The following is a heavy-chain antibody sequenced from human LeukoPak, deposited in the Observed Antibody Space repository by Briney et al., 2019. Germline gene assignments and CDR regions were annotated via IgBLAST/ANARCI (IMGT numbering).Heavy chain of an antibody. V-gene: IGHV3-30*03. J-gene: IGHJ3*01. CDR1: GFTVGNYW. D-gene: IGHD2-2*02. Sequence: PGGSLRFSCAASGFTVGNYWMSWVRQAPGKGLEWVAVISYDESNEYHTDSVKGRFSISRDNSKNTLYLQMNSLRAEDTAVYYCARPHYSYTNAWHGDDVWGQGTMVTVSS. CDR2: ISYDESNE. CDR3: ARPHYSYTNAWHGDDV.